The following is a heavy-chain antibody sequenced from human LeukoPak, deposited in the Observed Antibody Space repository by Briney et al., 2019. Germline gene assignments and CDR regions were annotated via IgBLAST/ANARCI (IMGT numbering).Heavy chain of an antibody. D-gene: IGHD5-18*01. V-gene: IGHV4-34*01. Sequence: SETLSLTCAVYGGSFSGYYWSWIRQPPGKGLEWIGEINHSGSTNYNPSLKSRVTISVDTSKNQFSLKLSSVTAADTAVYYCARGGRGYSYGYRELPGNYYYYYGMDVWGQGTTVTVSS. J-gene: IGHJ6*02. CDR1: GGSFSGYY. CDR3: ARGGRGYSYGYRELPGNYYYYYGMDV. CDR2: INHSGST.